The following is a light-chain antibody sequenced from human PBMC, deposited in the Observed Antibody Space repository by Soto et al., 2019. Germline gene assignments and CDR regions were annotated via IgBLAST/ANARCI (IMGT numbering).Light chain of an antibody. CDR3: QQYTDWPRT. V-gene: IGKV3-15*01. J-gene: IGKJ1*01. Sequence: ETVMTQSPPTLPLSPGERAIVSCRASQSIGTYLAWYQQKRGQSPRLLIYDASTRATGIPARFSGSGSGTELTITINSLQSDDFEIYYCQQYTDWPRTFGQGTKVDIK. CDR1: QSIGTY. CDR2: DAS.